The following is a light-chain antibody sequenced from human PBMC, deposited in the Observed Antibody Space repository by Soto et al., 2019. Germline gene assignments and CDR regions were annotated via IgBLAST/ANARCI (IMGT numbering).Light chain of an antibody. CDR1: QRIGTY. CDR3: QQTASAPPWT. V-gene: IGKV1-39*01. Sequence: DIQMTQSPTSLSASAGDRVTISCRASQRIGTYLAWYQQKPVKAPRLLISGASSVQSGVLPKFSGRGSATDFILTISSLRLEDISTYSCQQTASAPPWTFGQGTKVEIK. CDR2: GAS. J-gene: IGKJ1*01.